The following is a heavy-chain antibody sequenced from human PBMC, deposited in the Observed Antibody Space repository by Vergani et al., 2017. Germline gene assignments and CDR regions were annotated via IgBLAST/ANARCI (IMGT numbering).Heavy chain of an antibody. Sequence: EVQLVESGGGLVKPGGSLRLSCAASGFTFSDFSMSWVRQAPGKGLEWVAFIGSSGPYINYADSVKVRFIISRDNTNNSLFLQLRSLRAEDAAVYYCARDRYYLGSGSYPYFYYYGLDVWGQGTAVTVSS. CDR2: IGSSGPYI. J-gene: IGHJ6*02. CDR3: ARDRYYLGSGSYPYFYYYGLDV. D-gene: IGHD3-10*01. V-gene: IGHV3-21*06. CDR1: GFTFSDFS.